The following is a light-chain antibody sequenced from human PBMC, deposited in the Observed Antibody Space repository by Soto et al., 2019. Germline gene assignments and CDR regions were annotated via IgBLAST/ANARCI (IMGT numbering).Light chain of an antibody. CDR3: SSHPPNSTL. Sequence: QSALAQPAAVSGSPGPSITISYTGASGGVDSHFVAWDQQHPNKAPKVLIYERNNRTSGVSDRFSGSKSGNTASLTISVLQAEDEADYYCSSHPPNSTLFGGGT. V-gene: IGLV2-14*03. CDR2: ERN. J-gene: IGLJ2*01. CDR1: SGGVDSHF.